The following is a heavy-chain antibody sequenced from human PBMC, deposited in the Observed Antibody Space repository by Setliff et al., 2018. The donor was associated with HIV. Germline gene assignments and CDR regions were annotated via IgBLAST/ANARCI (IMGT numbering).Heavy chain of an antibody. V-gene: IGHV4-59*01. D-gene: IGHD3-22*01. J-gene: IGHJ3*02. Sequence: SETLSLTCSVSNDSITYYYWNWIRQPPGKGLEWIGNIFDSENTNYNPSLKSRVTVSVDTSKNQFSLKLSSVTAADTAVYYCARQITSVTTEKLVVNDAFDIWGQGIMVTVSS. CDR1: NDSITYYY. CDR2: IFDSENT. CDR3: ARQITSVTTEKLVVNDAFDI.